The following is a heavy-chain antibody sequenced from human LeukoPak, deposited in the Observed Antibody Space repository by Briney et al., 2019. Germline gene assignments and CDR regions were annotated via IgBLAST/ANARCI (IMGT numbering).Heavy chain of an antibody. V-gene: IGHV4-34*01. CDR3: ARDGGKGWLWFDY. CDR1: GGSFSGYY. CDR2: INHSGST. D-gene: IGHD3-9*01. J-gene: IGHJ4*02. Sequence: SETLSLTCAVYGGSFSGYYWSWIRQPPGKGLEWIGEINHSGSTNYNPSPKSRVTISVDTSKNQFSLKLSSVTAADTAVYYCARDGGKGWLWFDYWGQGTLVTVSS.